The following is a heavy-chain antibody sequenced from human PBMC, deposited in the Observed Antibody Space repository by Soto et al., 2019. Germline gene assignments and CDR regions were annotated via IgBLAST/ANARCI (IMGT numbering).Heavy chain of an antibody. CDR3: ARGNVANWFGP. J-gene: IGHJ5*02. CDR1: GYSFTGYW. Sequence: LGESLKISCEASGYSFTGYWIVWVRQMPGKGLEWMGIVYPSDSRTKYSPSFQGQVTISADTSTSTTYLQWTSLKASDTAIYYCARGNVANWFGPWGQGTLVTVSS. V-gene: IGHV5-51*01. CDR2: VYPSDSRT.